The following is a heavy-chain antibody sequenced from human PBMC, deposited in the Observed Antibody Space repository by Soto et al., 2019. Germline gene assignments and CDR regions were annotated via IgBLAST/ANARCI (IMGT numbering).Heavy chain of an antibody. CDR2: INSDGSST. CDR1: GFTFSSYW. Sequence: EVQLVESGGGLVQPGGSLRLSCAASGFTFSSYWMHWVRQAPGKGLVWVSRINSDGSSTNYADSVKGQFTISRDNAKNTQYLQMNSLRAEDTAVYYCGRGASGSYRLDYWGQGTLVTVSS. D-gene: IGHD3-10*01. J-gene: IGHJ4*02. CDR3: GRGASGSYRLDY. V-gene: IGHV3-74*01.